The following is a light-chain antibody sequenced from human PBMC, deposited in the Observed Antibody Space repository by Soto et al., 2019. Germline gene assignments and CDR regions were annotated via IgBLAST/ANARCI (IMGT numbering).Light chain of an antibody. J-gene: IGLJ2*01. CDR3: SLYTSSSTWV. CDR1: SSDIGSYNR. V-gene: IGLV2-18*01. CDR2: EIS. Sequence: QSALTQPPSVSGSPGQSVTISCNGTSSDIGSYNRVSWYQHPPGTAHKLMIYEISNRPSGVPDRFAGSKSGNTASLTICGLQAEDEADYYCSLYTSSSTWVFGGGTKLTVL.